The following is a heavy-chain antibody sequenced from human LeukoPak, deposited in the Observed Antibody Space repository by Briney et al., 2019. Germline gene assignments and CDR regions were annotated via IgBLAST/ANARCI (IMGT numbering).Heavy chain of an antibody. V-gene: IGHV3-74*01. CDR2: INSDGSST. CDR1: GFTFSSYW. CDR3: ARVGGSDGPFDY. Sequence: GESLRLSCAASGFTFSSYWMHWVRQAPGKGLVWVSRINSDGSSTSYADSVKGRFTISRDNANNTLYLQMNSLRAEDTAVYYCARVGGSDGPFDYWGQGTLVTVSS. J-gene: IGHJ4*02. D-gene: IGHD3-16*01.